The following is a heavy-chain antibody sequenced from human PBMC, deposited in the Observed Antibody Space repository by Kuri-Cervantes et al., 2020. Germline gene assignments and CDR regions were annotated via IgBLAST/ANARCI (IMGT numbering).Heavy chain of an antibody. J-gene: IGHJ1*01. Sequence: SETLSLTCTVSGGSISSGDYYWSWIRQPPGKGLEWIGYIYYSGSTYYNPSLKSRVTISIDTSKNQFSLRLTSVTAADTAVYYCARGLPTSYWGQGTLVTVSS. CDR1: GGSISSGDYY. CDR2: IYYSGST. CDR3: ARGLPTSY. V-gene: IGHV4-30-4*01.